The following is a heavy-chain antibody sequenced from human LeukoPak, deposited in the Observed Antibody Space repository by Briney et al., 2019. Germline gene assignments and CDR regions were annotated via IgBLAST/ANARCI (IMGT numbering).Heavy chain of an antibody. CDR1: GFTFSHHV. CDR3: AKAVDKGTGYYMDF. D-gene: IGHD3-22*01. V-gene: IGHV3-30*02. Sequence: GGSLRLSCAASGFTFSHHVMHRVRPAPVKGLEWVAYILYDACNQYYVDSVKGRFTISRDNSKDALSLQMHRLRAEDTAMHSCAKAVDKGTGYYMDFWGQGTLVTVSS. J-gene: IGHJ4*02. CDR2: ILYDACNQ.